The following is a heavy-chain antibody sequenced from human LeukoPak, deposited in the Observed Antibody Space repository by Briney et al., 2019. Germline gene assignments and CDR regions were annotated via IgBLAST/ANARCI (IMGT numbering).Heavy chain of an antibody. CDR3: ARDIVVVPAATWYYFDY. CDR2: ISSSGSTI. Sequence: GGSLRLSCAASGFTFSDYYMSWIRQAPGKGLEWVSYISSSGSTIYYADSVKGRFTISRDNAKNSLYLQMNSLRAEDTAVYYCARDIVVVPAATWYYFDYWGQGTLVTVSS. CDR1: GFTFSDYY. D-gene: IGHD2-2*01. V-gene: IGHV3-11*01. J-gene: IGHJ4*02.